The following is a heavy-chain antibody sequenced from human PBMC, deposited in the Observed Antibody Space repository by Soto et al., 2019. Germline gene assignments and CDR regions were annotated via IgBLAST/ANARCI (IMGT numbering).Heavy chain of an antibody. CDR2: INHSGST. Sequence: QVQLQPWGAGLLKPSETLSLTCAVYGGSFSGYYWSWIRQPPGKGLEWIGEINHSGSTNYNPSLNNRVTISIYASKNQFSLMLSCVTAADTAVYDCAREGGTYDYGSGSYYMDVWGKGTTVVVSS. CDR3: AREGGTYDYGSGSYYMDV. D-gene: IGHD3-10*01. J-gene: IGHJ6*03. V-gene: IGHV4-34*01. CDR1: GGSFSGYY.